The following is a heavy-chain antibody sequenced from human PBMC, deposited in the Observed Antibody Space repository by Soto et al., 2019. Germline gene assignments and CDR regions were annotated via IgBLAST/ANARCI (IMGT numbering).Heavy chain of an antibody. CDR2: IWYDGSNK. CDR1: GFTFSSYG. Sequence: GGSLRLSCAASGFTFSSYGMHWVRQAPGKGLEWVAVIWYDGSNKYYADSVKGRFTISRDNSKNTLYLQMNSLRAEDTAVYYCARDGQNVDTAMVIHYYGMDVWGQGTTVTVSS. D-gene: IGHD5-18*01. J-gene: IGHJ6*02. CDR3: ARDGQNVDTAMVIHYYGMDV. V-gene: IGHV3-33*01.